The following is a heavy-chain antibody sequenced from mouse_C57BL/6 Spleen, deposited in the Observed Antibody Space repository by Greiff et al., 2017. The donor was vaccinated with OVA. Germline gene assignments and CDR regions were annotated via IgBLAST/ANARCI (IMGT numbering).Heavy chain of an antibody. CDR2: IRSNSSNYAT. Sequence: EVKLVESGGGLVQPKGSLKLSCAASGFTFNTYAMHWVRQAPGKGLEWVARIRSNSSNYATYYADSVKDRFTISRDDSQSMLYLQMNNLKTEDTAMYYCVSEDYSNYSWFAYWGQGTLVTVSA. D-gene: IGHD2-5*01. V-gene: IGHV10-3*01. CDR1: GFTFNTYA. J-gene: IGHJ3*01. CDR3: VSEDYSNYSWFAY.